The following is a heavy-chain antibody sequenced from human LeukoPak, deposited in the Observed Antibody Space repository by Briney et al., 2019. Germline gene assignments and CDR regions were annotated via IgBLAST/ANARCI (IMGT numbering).Heavy chain of an antibody. CDR1: GGSISSGGYY. V-gene: IGHV4-31*03. CDR2: TYYSGST. J-gene: IGHJ4*02. D-gene: IGHD6-6*01. CDR3: ARFGISPSIAARVFDY. Sequence: SETLSLTCTVSGGSISSGGYYWSWIRQHPGKGLEWIGYTYYSGSTYYNPSLKSRVTISVDTSKNQFSLKLSSVTAADTAVYYCARFGISPSIAARVFDYWGQGTLVTVSS.